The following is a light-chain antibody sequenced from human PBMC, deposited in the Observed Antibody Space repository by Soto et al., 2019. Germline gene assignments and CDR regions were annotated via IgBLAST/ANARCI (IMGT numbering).Light chain of an antibody. J-gene: IGKJ3*01. Sequence: EVVLTQSPATLSLSPGERATLSCRASQSVGNYLAWYQQKPGQAPRRLIYDASNRATGIPARFSGSGSGTDFTLTISNLEPEDFAVYYCQHRRTFGPGTKVDIK. CDR3: QHRRT. CDR1: QSVGNY. CDR2: DAS. V-gene: IGKV3-11*01.